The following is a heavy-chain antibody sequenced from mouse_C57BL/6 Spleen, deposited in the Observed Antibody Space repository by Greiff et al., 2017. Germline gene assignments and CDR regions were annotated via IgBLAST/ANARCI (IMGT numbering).Heavy chain of an antibody. CDR2: IDPSDSYT. J-gene: IGHJ3*01. V-gene: IGHV1-69*01. CDR3: ARGGNYDYDKGFAY. CDR1: GYTFTSYW. D-gene: IGHD2-4*01. Sequence: QVQLQQSGAELVMPGASVKLSCKASGYTFTSYWMHWVKQRPGQGLEWIGEIDPSDSYTNYNQKFKGKSTLTVDKSSSTAYMQLSSLTSEDSAVYSCARGGNYDYDKGFAYWGQGTLVTVSA.